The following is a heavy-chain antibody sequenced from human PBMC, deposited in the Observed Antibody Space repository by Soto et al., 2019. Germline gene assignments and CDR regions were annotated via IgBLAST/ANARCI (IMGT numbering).Heavy chain of an antibody. Sequence: QVQLVQSGAEVNNPGASVKVSCKASGYTFTSYGITWVRQAPGQGLEWMGWISAYNGNTNYAQKLQGRVTMTTDTSTSTAYRELRSRRADDPAVYYCARESAGSYPEDYWGQGTLVTVSS. CDR3: ARESAGSYPEDY. CDR2: ISAYNGNT. CDR1: GYTFTSYG. D-gene: IGHD1-26*01. J-gene: IGHJ4*02. V-gene: IGHV1-18*01.